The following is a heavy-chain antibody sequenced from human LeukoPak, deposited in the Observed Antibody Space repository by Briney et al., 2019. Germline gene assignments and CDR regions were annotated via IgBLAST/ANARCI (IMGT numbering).Heavy chain of an antibody. CDR1: GYTFTGYY. D-gene: IGHD3-10*01. J-gene: IGHJ6*04. Sequence: ASVKVSCKASGYTFTGYYMHWVRQAPGQGLEWMGWINPNSGGTNYAQKFQGWVTMTRGTSNSTAYMELSRLRSDDTAVYYCARGGDYYGSNYYGMDVWGKGTTVTVSS. CDR2: INPNSGGT. V-gene: IGHV1-2*04. CDR3: ARGGDYYGSNYYGMDV.